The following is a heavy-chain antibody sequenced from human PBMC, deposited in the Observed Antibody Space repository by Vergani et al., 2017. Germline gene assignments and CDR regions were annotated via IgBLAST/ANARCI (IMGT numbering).Heavy chain of an antibody. CDR1: GYSISSGYY. CDR2: IYHSGGT. D-gene: IGHD1-26*01. CDR3: SRDPADHSRVGATTGTDY. Sequence: QVQLQESGPGLVKPSETLSLTCTVSGYSISSGYYWGWIRQPPGKGLEWIGSIYHSGGTYYNPSLKSRVTISVDTSKNQFSLKRSSVTAADTAVYYCSRDPADHSRVGATTGTDYWGQGTLVTVSS. V-gene: IGHV4-38-2*02. J-gene: IGHJ4*02.